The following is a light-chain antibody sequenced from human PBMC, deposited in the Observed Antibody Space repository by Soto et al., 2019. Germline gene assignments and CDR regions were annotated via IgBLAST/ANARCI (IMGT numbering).Light chain of an antibody. CDR2: DVN. CDR1: NSDVGGYNY. V-gene: IGLV2-14*03. Sequence: QSALTQTASVSGSPGQSITISCTGTNSDVGGYNYVSWYQQHPGKAPKLIIFDVNTRPVGVSNRFSGSKSGNTASLTISGLQAEDEADYYCSSYRSHDYVIFGGGTKLTVL. J-gene: IGLJ2*01. CDR3: SSYRSHDYVI.